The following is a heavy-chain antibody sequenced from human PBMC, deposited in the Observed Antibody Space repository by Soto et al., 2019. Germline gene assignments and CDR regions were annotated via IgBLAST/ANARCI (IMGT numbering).Heavy chain of an antibody. Sequence: QITLKESGPTLVKPTQTLTLTCTFSGFSLSTTGEGVGWIRQPPGKALEWLAVIYLNDDKSYSSSLKSRLTISKDTSKKQVVLTMMNMAPVDTGTYYCAQVDDVAALFAYLGQGTLVTVSS. CDR3: AQVDDVAALFAY. V-gene: IGHV2-5*01. J-gene: IGHJ4*02. CDR1: GFSLSTTGEG. D-gene: IGHD6-6*01. CDR2: IYLNDDK.